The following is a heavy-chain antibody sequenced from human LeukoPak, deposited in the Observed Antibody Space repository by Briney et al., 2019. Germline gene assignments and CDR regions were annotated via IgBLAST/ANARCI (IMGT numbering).Heavy chain of an antibody. D-gene: IGHD2-2*01. CDR1: GGSISSYY. V-gene: IGHV4-59*01. CDR3: ARSGDIVVVPAAMV. J-gene: IGHJ4*02. CDR2: IYYSGST. Sequence: SETLSLTCTVSGGSISSYYWSWIRQPPGKGLEWIGYIYYSGSTNYNPSLKSRVTISVDTSKNQFSLKLSSVTAADTAVYYCARSGDIVVVPAAMVWGQGTLVTVSS.